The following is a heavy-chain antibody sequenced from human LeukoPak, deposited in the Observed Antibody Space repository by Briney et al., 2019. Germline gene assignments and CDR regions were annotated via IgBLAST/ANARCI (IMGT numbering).Heavy chain of an antibody. CDR1: GFTVSSNY. CDR2: IYSGGST. V-gene: IGHV3-53*01. J-gene: IGHJ4*02. CDR3: ARRAGDYSHPYDY. D-gene: IGHD3-22*01. Sequence: GGSLRLSCAASGFTVSSNYMSWVRQAPGKGLEWVSVIYSGGSTYYADSVKGRLTISRDNSKNTFHLQMNSLRAEDTAVYYCARRAGDYSHPYDYWGQGTLVTVSS.